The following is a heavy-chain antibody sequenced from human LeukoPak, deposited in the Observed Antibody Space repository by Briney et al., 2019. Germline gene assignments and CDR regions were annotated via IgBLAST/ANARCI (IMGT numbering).Heavy chain of an antibody. CDR1: GFTFDDYA. D-gene: IGHD3-22*01. CDR2: ISWNSGSI. CDR3: AATKETNYYDSSGYYSPFDY. V-gene: IGHV3-9*01. Sequence: SLRLSCAASGFTFDDYAMHWVRQAPGKGLEWVSGISWNSGSIGYADSVKGRFTISRDNAKNSLYLQMNSLRAEDTALYYCAATKETNYYDSSGYYSPFDYWGQGTLVTVSS. J-gene: IGHJ4*02.